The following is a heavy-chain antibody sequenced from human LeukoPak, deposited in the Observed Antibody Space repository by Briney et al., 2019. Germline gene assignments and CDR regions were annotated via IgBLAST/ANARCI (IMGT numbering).Heavy chain of an antibody. V-gene: IGHV3-23*01. Sequence: GASLRLSCAASGFTFSSYAMSWVRQAPGKGLEWVSAISGSGGSTYYADSEKGRFTISRDNSKNTLYLQMNSLRAEDTAVYYCAKRESSVDAFDIWGQGTMVTVSS. CDR1: GFTFSSYA. D-gene: IGHD6-19*01. CDR2: ISGSGGST. J-gene: IGHJ3*02. CDR3: AKRESSVDAFDI.